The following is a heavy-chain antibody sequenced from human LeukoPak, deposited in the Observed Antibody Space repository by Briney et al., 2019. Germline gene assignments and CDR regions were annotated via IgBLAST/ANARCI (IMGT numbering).Heavy chain of an antibody. CDR3: ARDRAYYDILTGHDY. V-gene: IGHV3-7*01. D-gene: IGHD3-9*01. J-gene: IGHJ4*02. CDR1: GFTFSSCW. CDR2: IKQDGSEK. Sequence: GGSLRLSCAASGFTFSSCWMSWVRQAPGKGLEWVANIKQDGSEKYYVDSVKGRFTISRDNAKNSLYLQMNSLRAEDTAVYYCARDRAYYDILTGHDYWGQGTLVTVSS.